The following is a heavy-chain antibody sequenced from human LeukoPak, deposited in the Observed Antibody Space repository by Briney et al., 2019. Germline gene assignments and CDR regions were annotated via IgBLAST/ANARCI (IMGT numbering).Heavy chain of an antibody. CDR1: GGSIISTTYY. V-gene: IGHV4-39*01. D-gene: IGHD6-13*01. Sequence: SETLSLTCTVSGGSIISTTYYWGWIRQPPGKGLEWIGSIYYSGSTYYSPSLKSRLTISVDTSKHQFSLKLSSVTAADTAVYYCATGLSAAVDYWGQGTLVTVSS. CDR3: ATGLSAAVDY. J-gene: IGHJ4*02. CDR2: IYYSGST.